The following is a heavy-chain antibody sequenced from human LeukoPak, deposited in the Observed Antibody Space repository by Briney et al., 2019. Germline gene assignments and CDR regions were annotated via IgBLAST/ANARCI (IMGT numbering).Heavy chain of an antibody. CDR3: ARNFSSGWFDY. Sequence: PSETLSLTCTVSGGSISSSNYYWGWIRQPPGKGLERIGSIYYSGSTSYNPSLKSRVTISVDTSKNQFSLKVSSVTAADTAVYYCARNFSSGWFDYWGQGTLVTVSS. D-gene: IGHD6-19*01. V-gene: IGHV4-39*07. CDR1: GGSISSSNYY. J-gene: IGHJ4*02. CDR2: IYYSGST.